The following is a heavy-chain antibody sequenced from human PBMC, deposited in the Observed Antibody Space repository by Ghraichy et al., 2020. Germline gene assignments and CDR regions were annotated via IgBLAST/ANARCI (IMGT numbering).Heavy chain of an antibody. J-gene: IGHJ5*02. Sequence: ASVKVSCKASGYTFTGYYMHWVRQAPGQGLEWMGWINPNSGGTNYAQKFQGRVTMTRDTSISTAYMELSRLRSDDTAVYYCATEGYCSSTSCSNWFDPWGQGTLVTVSS. CDR1: GYTFTGYY. CDR3: ATEGYCSSTSCSNWFDP. V-gene: IGHV1-2*02. D-gene: IGHD2-2*01. CDR2: INPNSGGT.